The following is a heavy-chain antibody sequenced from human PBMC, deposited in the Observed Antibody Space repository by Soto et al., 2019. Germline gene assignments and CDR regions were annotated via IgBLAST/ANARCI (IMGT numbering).Heavy chain of an antibody. CDR3: AREIFPYGMDV. CDR2: IYPSGSA. V-gene: IGHV4-30-2*01. Sequence: SETLSLTCVVSGGSINSGGHSWSWIRQPPGRGLEWIGNIYPSGSANYSPSLKTRVTISVDRSMNQFSLNLGSVIAADTAVYYCAREIFPYGMDVWGPGTTVTVSS. D-gene: IGHD3-3*01. J-gene: IGHJ6*02. CDR1: GGSINSGGHS.